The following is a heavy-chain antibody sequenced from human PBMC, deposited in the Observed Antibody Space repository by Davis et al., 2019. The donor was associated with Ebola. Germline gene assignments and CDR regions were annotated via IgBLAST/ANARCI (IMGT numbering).Heavy chain of an antibody. CDR2: INHSGST. CDR1: GGSFSDYY. J-gene: IGHJ6*02. D-gene: IGHD2-2*01. V-gene: IGHV4-34*01. Sequence: SETLSLTCAVSGGSFSDYYWTWIRQPPGKGLEWIGEINHSGSTNYNPSLKSRVTISVDTSKNQFSLKLSSVTAADTAVYYCARGWGYCSSTSCYSLYYGMDVWGQGTTVTVSS. CDR3: ARGWGYCSSTSCYSLYYGMDV.